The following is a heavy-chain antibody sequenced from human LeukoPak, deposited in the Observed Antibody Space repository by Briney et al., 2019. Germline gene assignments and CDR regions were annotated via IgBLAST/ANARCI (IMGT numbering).Heavy chain of an antibody. V-gene: IGHV1-18*01. CDR1: GYSLTSYG. CDR3: ARDYSNYYFDY. Sequence: ASVKVSYKASGYSLTSYGISWVRQAPGQGLEWMGWISAYNGNTNHAQTLQGRVTMTTDTSTSTAYMELRSLRSDDTAVYYCARDYSNYYFDYWGQGTLVTVSS. J-gene: IGHJ4*02. CDR2: ISAYNGNT. D-gene: IGHD4-11*01.